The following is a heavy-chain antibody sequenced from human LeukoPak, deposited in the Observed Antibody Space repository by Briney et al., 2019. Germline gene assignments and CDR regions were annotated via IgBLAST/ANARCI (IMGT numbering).Heavy chain of an antibody. CDR1: GYTFTGYY. D-gene: IGHD3-22*01. Sequence: ASVKVSCKASGYTFTGYYMHGVRQAPGQGLEWMGWINPNSGGTNYAQKFQGRVTMTRDTSISTAYMEPSRLRSDDTAVYYCARSRYYYDSSGYTDYWGQGTLVTVSS. CDR2: INPNSGGT. CDR3: ARSRYYYDSSGYTDY. J-gene: IGHJ4*02. V-gene: IGHV1-2*02.